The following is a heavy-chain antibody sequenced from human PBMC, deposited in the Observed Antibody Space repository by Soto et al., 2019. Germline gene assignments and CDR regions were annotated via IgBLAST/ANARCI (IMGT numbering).Heavy chain of an antibody. CDR1: GFTVSSSY. J-gene: IGHJ2*01. CDR3: ARHVGFYWYFDL. D-gene: IGHD1-26*01. Sequence: EVQLEESGGGLVQPGGSLRLSCAASGFTVSSSYMGWVRQAPGKGLEWVSSIYSGGNTYYADSVRGRFTISTDNSKDTLYLQMNSLRVDDTAMYYCARHVGFYWYFDLWGRGTLVTVSS. V-gene: IGHV3-66*04. CDR2: IYSGGNT.